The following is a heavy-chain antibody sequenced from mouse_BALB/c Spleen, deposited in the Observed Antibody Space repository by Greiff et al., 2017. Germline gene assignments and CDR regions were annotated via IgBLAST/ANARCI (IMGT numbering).Heavy chain of an antibody. CDR1: GFTFSNYW. J-gene: IGHJ3*01. V-gene: IGHV6-6*02. CDR3: TRDMITRAWFAY. CDR2: IRLKSNNYAT. Sequence: EVQRVESGGGLVQPGGSMKLSCVASGFTFSNYWMNWVRQSPEKGLEWVAEIRLKSNNYATHYAESVKGRFTISREDSKSSVYLQMNNLRAEDTGIYYGTRDMITRAWFAYWGQGTLVTVSA. D-gene: IGHD2-4*01.